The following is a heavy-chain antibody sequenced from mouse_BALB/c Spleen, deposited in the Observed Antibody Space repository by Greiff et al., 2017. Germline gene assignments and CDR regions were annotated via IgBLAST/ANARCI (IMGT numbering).Heavy chain of an antibody. J-gene: IGHJ2*01. CDR1: GFTFSDYY. Sequence: EVNLVESGGGLVKPGGSLKLSCAASGFTFSDYYMYWVRQTPEKRLEWVATISDGGSYTYYPDSLKGRFTISRDNAKNNLYLQMSSLKSEDTAMSYCAGAHQWDESDYWGQGTPLTVSS. V-gene: IGHV5-4*02. D-gene: IGHD4-1*01. CDR3: AGAHQWDESDY. CDR2: ISDGGSYT.